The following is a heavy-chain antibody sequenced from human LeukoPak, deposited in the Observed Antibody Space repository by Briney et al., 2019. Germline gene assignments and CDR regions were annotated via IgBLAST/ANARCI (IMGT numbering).Heavy chain of an antibody. J-gene: IGHJ6*03. CDR3: AREFVPPGVQGSHENYYFMDV. CDR2: IYTSGST. V-gene: IGHV4-4*09. D-gene: IGHD2-2*01. CDR1: GGSISSYY. Sequence: KPSETLSLTCTVSGGSISSYYWSWIRQPPGKGLEWIGYIYTSGSTNYNPSLKSRVTISVDTSKNQFSLKLSSVTAADTAVYYCAREFVPPGVQGSHENYYFMDVWGEGTTVTVSS.